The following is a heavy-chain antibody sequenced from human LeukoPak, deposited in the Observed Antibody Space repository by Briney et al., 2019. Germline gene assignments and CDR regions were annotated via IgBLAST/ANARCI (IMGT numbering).Heavy chain of an antibody. CDR1: GGTFSIYA. CDR2: IILIFGTA. D-gene: IGHD6-13*01. J-gene: IGHJ4*02. CDR3: ARGPSIAAADFFDY. Sequence: ASVKVSCKASGGTFSIYAIGWVRQAPGQGLGWMGGIILIFGTANYAQNFQGRVTITTDESTSTAYMELSSLRSEDTDVYYCARGPSIAAADFFDYWGQGTLVTVSS. V-gene: IGHV1-69*05.